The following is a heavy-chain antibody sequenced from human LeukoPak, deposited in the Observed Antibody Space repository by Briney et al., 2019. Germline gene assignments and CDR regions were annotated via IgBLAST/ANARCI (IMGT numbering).Heavy chain of an antibody. J-gene: IGHJ6*02. D-gene: IGHD1-1*01. Sequence: SQTLSLTCAISGDTVSSNSAAWNWIRQSPSRGLEWLGRTYYRSKWHYDYAESVKRRITVNPDTSKNQFSLHLNSVTPEDTAVYYCVRQASTDYYYYGLNVWGQGTTVAVSS. V-gene: IGHV6-1*01. CDR2: TYYRSKWHY. CDR1: GDTVSSNSAA. CDR3: VRQASTDYYYYGLNV.